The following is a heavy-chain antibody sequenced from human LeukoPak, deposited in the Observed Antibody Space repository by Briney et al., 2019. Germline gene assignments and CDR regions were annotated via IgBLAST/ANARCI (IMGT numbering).Heavy chain of an antibody. V-gene: IGHV3-69-1*01. J-gene: IGHJ4*02. Sequence: GGSLRLSCAASGFTFSDYRMSWIRQAPGKGLEWITYITGSNDMYYADSVKGRFTISRDNSKNTLYLQMNSLRAEDTAVYYSAKDDLYCSSTSCRPGIDYWGQGTLVTVSS. CDR1: GFTFSDYR. CDR3: AKDDLYCSSTSCRPGIDY. CDR2: ITGSNDM. D-gene: IGHD2-2*01.